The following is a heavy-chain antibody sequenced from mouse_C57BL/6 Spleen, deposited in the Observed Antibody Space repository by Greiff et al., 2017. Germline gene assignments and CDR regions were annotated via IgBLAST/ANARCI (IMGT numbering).Heavy chain of an antibody. V-gene: IGHV3-6*01. Sequence: ESGPGLVKPSQSLSLTCSVTGYSITSGYYWNWIRQFPGNKLEWMGYISYDGSNNYNPSLKNRISITRDTSKNQFFLKLNSVTTEDTATYYCASLLSGNYFDYWGQGATLTVSS. CDR1: GYSITSGYY. CDR3: ASLLSGNYFDY. J-gene: IGHJ2*01. CDR2: ISYDGSN. D-gene: IGHD2-1*01.